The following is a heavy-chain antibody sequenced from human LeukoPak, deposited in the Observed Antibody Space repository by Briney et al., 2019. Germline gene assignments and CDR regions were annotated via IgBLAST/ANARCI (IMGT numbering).Heavy chain of an antibody. V-gene: IGHV1-18*01. CDR3: ARDPFYDFWSGYSSWFDP. CDR1: GYTFTSYG. D-gene: IGHD3-3*01. J-gene: IGHJ5*02. CDR2: ISAYNGNT. Sequence: ASVKVSCXASGYTFTSYGISWVRQAPGHGLGWMGWISAYNGNTNYAQKLQGRVTMTTDTSTSTAYMELRSLRSDDTAVYYCARDPFYDFWSGYSSWFDPWGQGTLVTVSS.